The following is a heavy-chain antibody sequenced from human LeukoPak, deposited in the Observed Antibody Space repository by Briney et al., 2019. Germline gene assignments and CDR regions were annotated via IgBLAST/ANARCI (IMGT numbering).Heavy chain of an antibody. CDR2: FYYSGST. D-gene: IGHD3-10*01. Sequence: PSETLSLTRTVSGGSITSSTYYWGWIRQPPGKGLEWIGSFYYSGSTYYNPSLRSRVTISVDTSKNQFSLKLSSVTAADTAVYYCARRPLPYVLLWFGERRNYYYGMDVWGQGTTVTVSS. J-gene: IGHJ6*02. V-gene: IGHV4-39*07. CDR3: ARRPLPYVLLWFGERRNYYYGMDV. CDR1: GGSITSSTYY.